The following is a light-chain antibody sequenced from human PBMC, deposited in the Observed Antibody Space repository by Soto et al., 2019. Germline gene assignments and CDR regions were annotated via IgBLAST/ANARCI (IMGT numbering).Light chain of an antibody. CDR2: GAS. V-gene: IGKV3-15*01. CDR3: QEYGSSLALT. Sequence: EIVMTQSPATLSVSPGESATLSCRASQSISSSKLAWYQQNPGQAPRLLMYGASNRATGIPARFSGSGSGTEFTLTISSLQSEDFAVYYCQEYGSSLALTFGGGTKVEI. CDR1: QSISSS. J-gene: IGKJ4*01.